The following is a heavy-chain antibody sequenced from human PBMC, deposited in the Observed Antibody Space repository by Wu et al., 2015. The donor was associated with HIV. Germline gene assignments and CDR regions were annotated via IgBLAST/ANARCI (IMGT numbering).Heavy chain of an antibody. J-gene: IGHJ6*03. D-gene: IGHD6-6*01. Sequence: QVQLVQSGAEVKKPGSSVKVSCKASGYTFTNYDISWVRQAPGQGLEWMGWISAYNGNTNYAQKFQGRVTMTRDTSISTAYMELSRLRSDDTAVYYCAGDYSSSPYRMYYYYMDVWGKGTTVTVSS. CDR2: ISAYNGNT. CDR3: AGDYSSSPYRMYYYYMDV. CDR1: GYTFTNYD. V-gene: IGHV1-18*01.